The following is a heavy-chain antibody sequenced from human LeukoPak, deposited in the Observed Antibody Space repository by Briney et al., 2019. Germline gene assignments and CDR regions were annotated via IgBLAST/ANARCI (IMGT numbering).Heavy chain of an antibody. J-gene: IGHJ4*02. Sequence: ASVKVSCKASGYTFTSYYMHWVRQAPGQGLEWMGIINLSGGSTSYAQKFQGRVTMTRDTSTSTVYMELSSLRSEDTAVYYCARSSPYSSSWYGGGFDYWGQGTLVTVSS. CDR1: GYTFTSYY. CDR3: ARSSPYSSSWYGGGFDY. D-gene: IGHD6-13*01. CDR2: INLSGGST. V-gene: IGHV1-46*01.